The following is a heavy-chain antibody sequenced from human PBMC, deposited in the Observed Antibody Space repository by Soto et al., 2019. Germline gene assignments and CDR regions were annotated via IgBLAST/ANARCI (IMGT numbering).Heavy chain of an antibody. CDR3: ARNIKILNYYDFWSGYLGDAFDI. Sequence: ASVKVSCKASGYTFTSYDINWVRQATGQGLEWMGWMNPNSGNTGYAQKFQGRVTMTRNTSISTAYMELSSLRSEDTAVYYCARNIKILNYYDFWSGYLGDAFDIWGQGTMVTVSS. CDR2: MNPNSGNT. CDR1: GYTFTSYD. V-gene: IGHV1-8*01. J-gene: IGHJ3*02. D-gene: IGHD3-3*01.